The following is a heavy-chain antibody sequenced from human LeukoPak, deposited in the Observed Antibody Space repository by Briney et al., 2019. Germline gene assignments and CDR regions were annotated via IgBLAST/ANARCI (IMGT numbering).Heavy chain of an antibody. D-gene: IGHD5-18*01. CDR1: VGTFSSYA. CDR2: IIPIFGTA. Sequence: GASVKVSCKASVGTFSSYAISWVRQAPGQGLEWMGRIIPIFGTANYAQKFQGRVTITTDESTSTAYMELSSLRSEDTAVYYRAGGEVDTAMDFDYWGQGTLVTVSS. V-gene: IGHV1-69*05. CDR3: AGGEVDTAMDFDY. J-gene: IGHJ4*02.